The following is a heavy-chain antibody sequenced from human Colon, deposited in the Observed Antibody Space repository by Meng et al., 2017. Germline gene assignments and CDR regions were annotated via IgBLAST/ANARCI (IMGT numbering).Heavy chain of an antibody. J-gene: IGHJ5*02. D-gene: IGHD4-17*01. CDR1: GGSFSGFD. Sequence: QGHIHQGRAVLLKPSETLSLTCAVVGGSFSGFDWSWSRQPPGKGLEWIGEIDHFGISNYNSSLKGRLTMSVDTSKKQISLTLTSVTAADTAVYYCATGLRHGDWFDPWGPGTLVTV. CDR3: ATGLRHGDWFDP. V-gene: IGHV4-34*01. CDR2: IDHFGIS.